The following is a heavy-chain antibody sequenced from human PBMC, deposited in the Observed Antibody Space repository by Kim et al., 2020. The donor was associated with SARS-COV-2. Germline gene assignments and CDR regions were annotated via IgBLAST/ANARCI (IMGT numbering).Heavy chain of an antibody. CDR3: AKELGLGSCYGASCYID. CDR2: IFSDGSRI. CDR1: GFAFSTFA. V-gene: IGHV3-23*03. D-gene: IGHD2-15*01. J-gene: IGHJ4*02. Sequence: GGSLRLSCAASGFAFSTFAMTWGRQAPGKGLEWVSLIFSDGSRIYYADSVKGRFTISRDNSGNTLYLHRSSLRVEDTAVYFCAKELGLGSCYGASCYIDWGQGTQVTVSS.